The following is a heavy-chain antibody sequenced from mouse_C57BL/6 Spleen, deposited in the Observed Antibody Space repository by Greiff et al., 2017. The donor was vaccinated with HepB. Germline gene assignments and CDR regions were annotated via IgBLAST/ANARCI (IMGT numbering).Heavy chain of an antibody. J-gene: IGHJ4*01. CDR1: GFTFSDYG. D-gene: IGHD1-1*02. CDR2: ISSGSSTI. CDR3: ARGGYYYAMDY. Sequence: EVHLVESGGGLVKPGGSLKLSCAASGFTFSDYGMHWVRQAPEKGLEWVAYISSGSSTIYYADTVKGRFTISRDNAKNTLFLQVTSLRSEDTAMYYCARGGYYYAMDYWGQGTSVTVSS. V-gene: IGHV5-17*01.